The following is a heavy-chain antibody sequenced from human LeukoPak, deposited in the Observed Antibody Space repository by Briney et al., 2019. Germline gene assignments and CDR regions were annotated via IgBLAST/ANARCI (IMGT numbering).Heavy chain of an antibody. D-gene: IGHD2-2*01. CDR3: AGLLEDIVVVPAAFFDY. CDR1: GYSISSGYY. V-gene: IGHV4-38-2*02. CDR2: IYHSGST. J-gene: IGHJ4*02. Sequence: SETLSLTCTVSGYSISSGYYWGWIRQPPGKGLEWIGSIYHSGSTYYNPSLKSRVTISVDTSKNQLSLKLSSVTAADTAVYYCAGLLEDIVVVPAAFFDYWGQGTLVTVSS.